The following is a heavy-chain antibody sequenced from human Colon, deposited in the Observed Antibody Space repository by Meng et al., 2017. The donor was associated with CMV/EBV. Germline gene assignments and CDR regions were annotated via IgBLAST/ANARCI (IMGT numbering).Heavy chain of an antibody. V-gene: IGHV2-5*02. CDR2: IYWDDDK. CDR1: GFSLSTSGLG. CDR3: AHSDNLAAAGGFDY. D-gene: IGHD6-13*01. Sequence: GFSLSTSGLGVGWIRQPPGKALEWLALIYWDDDKRYSPSLKSRLTITKDTSENQVVLTMTNLDPVDTATYFCAHSDNLAAAGGFDYWGQGTPVTVSS. J-gene: IGHJ4*02.